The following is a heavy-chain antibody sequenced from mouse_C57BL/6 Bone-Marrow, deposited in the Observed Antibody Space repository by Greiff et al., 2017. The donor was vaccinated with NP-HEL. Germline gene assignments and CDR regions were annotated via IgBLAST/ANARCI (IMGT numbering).Heavy chain of an antibody. J-gene: IGHJ1*03. CDR2: IDPSDSYT. CDR1: GYTFTSYW. V-gene: IGHV1-69*01. Sequence: VQLQESGAELVMPGASVKLSCKASGYTFTSYWMHWVKQRPGQGLEWIGEIDPSDSYTNYNQKFKGKSTLTVDKSSSTAYMQLSSLTSEDSAVYYCARGVYSIHWYFDVWGTGTTVTVSS. CDR3: ARGVYSIHWYFDV. D-gene: IGHD2-5*01.